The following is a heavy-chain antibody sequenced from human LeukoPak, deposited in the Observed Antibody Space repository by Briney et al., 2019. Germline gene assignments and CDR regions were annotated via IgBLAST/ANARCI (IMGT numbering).Heavy chain of an antibody. D-gene: IGHD2-15*01. CDR1: GFTFSSYS. CDR3: ARDKVVAFDI. CDR2: ISSSSSYI. V-gene: IGHV3-21*01. Sequence: PGGSLRLSCAASGFTFSSYSMNWVRQAPGKGLEWVSSISSSSSYIFYADSVKGRFTISRDDAKNSLYLQMNSLRAEDTAVYYCARDKVVAFDIWGQGTMVTVSS. J-gene: IGHJ3*02.